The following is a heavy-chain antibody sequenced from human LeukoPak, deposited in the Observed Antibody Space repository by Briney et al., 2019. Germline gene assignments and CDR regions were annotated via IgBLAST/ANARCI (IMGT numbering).Heavy chain of an antibody. CDR1: GGTFSSYA. CDR3: VSSSWTYYFDY. V-gene: IGHV1-69*05. D-gene: IGHD6-13*01. Sequence: GASVKVSCKASGGTFSSYAISWVRQAPGQGLEWMGGIIPIFGTANYAQKFQGRVTITTDESTSTAYMEPSSLRSEDTAVYYCVSSSWTYYFDYWGQGTLVTVSS. J-gene: IGHJ4*02. CDR2: IIPIFGTA.